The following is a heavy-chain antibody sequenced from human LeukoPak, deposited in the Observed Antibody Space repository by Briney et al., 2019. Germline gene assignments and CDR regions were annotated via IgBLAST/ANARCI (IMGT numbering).Heavy chain of an antibody. V-gene: IGHV3-23*01. CDR2: ISGSGGRA. D-gene: IGHD1-1*01. Sequence: PGGSLRLSCAASGFTFSSYTISWVRQAPGKGLEWVAAISGSGGRAYYADSVRGRFTISRDNSKNTLYLQMNSLRAEDTAVYYCAKDPIWGSWNDVGDLNYWGRGTLVTVSS. J-gene: IGHJ4*02. CDR1: GFTFSSYT. CDR3: AKDPIWGSWNDVGDLNY.